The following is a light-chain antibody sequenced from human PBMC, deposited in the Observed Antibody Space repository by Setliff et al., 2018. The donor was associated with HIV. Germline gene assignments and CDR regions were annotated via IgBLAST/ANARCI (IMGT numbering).Light chain of an antibody. J-gene: IGKJ2*01. V-gene: IGKV3-15*01. Sequence: EIVMTQSPATLSVSPGERATLSCRASQSVSSSLAWYQQKPGQAPRLLIYGASTRATGFPARFSGSGSGTEFTLTISSLQSEDFAVYYCQQYNRWPYTFGQGTK. CDR1: QSVSSS. CDR2: GAS. CDR3: QQYNRWPYT.